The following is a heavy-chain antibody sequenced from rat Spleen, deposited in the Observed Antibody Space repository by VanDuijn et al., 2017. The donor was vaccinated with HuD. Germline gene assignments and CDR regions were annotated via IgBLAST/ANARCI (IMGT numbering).Heavy chain of an antibody. J-gene: IGHJ3*01. Sequence: QVQLKESGPGLVQPSQTLSLTCTVSGFSLISNSLHWVRQPPGKGLEWMGGIWGDGSTNYNSALKSRLSISRDTSKSQLFLKMSSLQTDDTAMYFCATQHYYDGYYRDSWGQGTLVTVSS. CDR2: IWGDGST. D-gene: IGHD1-12*03. CDR1: GFSLISNS. V-gene: IGHV2-1*01. CDR3: ATQHYYDGYYRDS.